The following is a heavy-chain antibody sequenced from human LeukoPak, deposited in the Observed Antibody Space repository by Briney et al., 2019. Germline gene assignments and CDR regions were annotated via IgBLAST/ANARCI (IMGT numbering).Heavy chain of an antibody. CDR2: ITGSGDST. J-gene: IGHJ4*02. D-gene: IGHD4-23*01. CDR3: ASIDGGDY. CDR1: GFTFSSNA. Sequence: GGSLRLSCAASGFTFSSNAMNWVRQAPGKGLEWVSGITGSGDSTYYADSVKGRFTISRDNSKNTVYLQMNSLRVEDTAVYYCASIDGGDYWGQGTLVTVSS. V-gene: IGHV3-23*01.